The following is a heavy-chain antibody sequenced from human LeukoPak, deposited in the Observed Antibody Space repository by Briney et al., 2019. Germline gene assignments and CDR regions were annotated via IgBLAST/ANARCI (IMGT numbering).Heavy chain of an antibody. Sequence: ASVKVSCKASGYTFTGHYMHWVRQAPGQGLEWMGWINPNSGGTHYEQKFQGRVTMTRDTSIRTAYTELSRLRSDDTAVYYCCRHRYNWNYSYNWFDPWGQGTLVSVSS. CDR3: CRHRYNWNYSYNWFDP. D-gene: IGHD1-7*01. V-gene: IGHV1-2*02. CDR2: INPNSGGT. CDR1: GYTFTGHY. J-gene: IGHJ5*02.